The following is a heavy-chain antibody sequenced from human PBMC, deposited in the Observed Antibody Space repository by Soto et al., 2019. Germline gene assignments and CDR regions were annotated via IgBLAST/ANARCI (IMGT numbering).Heavy chain of an antibody. Sequence: QLVLQESGPGLVKPSQILSLTCNVSGDAISSDDYYWNWIRQPPGKGLEWIGYIHYSGSAYYNPSLQSRVTISVDTSKNQFSLRLSSVTAADTAVYHCASRHYVGQGTLVTVSS. CDR2: IHYSGSA. V-gene: IGHV4-30-4*01. CDR3: ASRHY. CDR1: GDAISSDDYY. D-gene: IGHD6-6*01. J-gene: IGHJ4*02.